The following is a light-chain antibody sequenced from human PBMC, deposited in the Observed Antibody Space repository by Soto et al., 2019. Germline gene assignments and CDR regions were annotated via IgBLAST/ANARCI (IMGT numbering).Light chain of an antibody. CDR3: QQYNNWPPPYT. J-gene: IGKJ2*01. CDR1: QSVSSN. Sequence: EIVMTQSPATLSVSPGERATLSCRASQSVSSNLAWYQQKPGQAPRLLIYGASTRATGIPARCSGSGSGTEFTLTISSLQSEDFVVYYCQQYNNWPPPYTFGQGTKLEIK. V-gene: IGKV3-15*01. CDR2: GAS.